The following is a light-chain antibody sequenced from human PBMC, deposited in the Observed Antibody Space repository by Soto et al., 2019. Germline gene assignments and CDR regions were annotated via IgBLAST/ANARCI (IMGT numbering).Light chain of an antibody. Sequence: EIVLTQSPGTLSLSPGDRATLSCRAGQSVDNHYIAWFQQNPGQAPRLLIYGTSTRPPGIPDRFSGSGSGTDFTLTISRLEPEDFAVYYCQHYGRSPPWTFGQGTKVDI. CDR2: GTS. J-gene: IGKJ1*01. V-gene: IGKV3-20*01. CDR3: QHYGRSPPWT. CDR1: QSVDNHY.